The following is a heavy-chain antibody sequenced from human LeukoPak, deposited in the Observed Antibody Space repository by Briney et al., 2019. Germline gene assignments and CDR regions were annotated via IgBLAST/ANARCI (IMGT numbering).Heavy chain of an antibody. Sequence: GESLRLSCAASGITVRSNYMNWVRQTPGKGLEWVSVIYSADRAYYEDSVKDRFTISRDNSKNTLYLQMKSLRAEDTAVYFCARGTLIVGYFDYWGQGTLVTVSS. J-gene: IGHJ4*02. CDR2: IYSADRA. D-gene: IGHD3-22*01. CDR1: GITVRSNY. CDR3: ARGTLIVGYFDY. V-gene: IGHV3-66*01.